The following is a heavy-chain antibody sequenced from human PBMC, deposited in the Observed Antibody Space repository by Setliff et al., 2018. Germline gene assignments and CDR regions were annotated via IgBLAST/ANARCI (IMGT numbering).Heavy chain of an antibody. CDR2: IYYSGST. CDR1: GGSITSYY. Sequence: SETLSLTCSVSGGSITSYYWSWIRQPPGNGLEYIGYIYYSGSTNSNPALKSRVTISVDTSKNQFYLKLSSVTAADTAVYYCARHHAQYYSDSSGYYYEDWYFDLWGRGTLVTVSS. D-gene: IGHD3-22*01. V-gene: IGHV4-59*08. J-gene: IGHJ2*01. CDR3: ARHHAQYYSDSSGYYYEDWYFDL.